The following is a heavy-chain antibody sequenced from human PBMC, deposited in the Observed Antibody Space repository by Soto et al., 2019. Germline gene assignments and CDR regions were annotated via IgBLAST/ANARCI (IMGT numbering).Heavy chain of an antibody. V-gene: IGHV1-2*04. J-gene: IGHJ3*02. CDR2: INPNSGGT. CDR1: GYTFTGYY. D-gene: IGHD5-18*01. CDR3: AREGSSDTAIVQDAFDI. Sequence: ASGKVSCKAAGYTFTGYYMHWVRQAPGQALEWMGWINPNSGGTNYAQKFQGWVTMTRDTSISTAYMELSRLRSDDTAVYYCAREGSSDTAIVQDAFDIWGQGTMVTVSS.